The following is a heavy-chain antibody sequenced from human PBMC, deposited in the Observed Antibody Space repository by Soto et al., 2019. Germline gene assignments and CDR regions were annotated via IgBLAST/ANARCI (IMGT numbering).Heavy chain of an antibody. CDR3: ARGVLEAPTIFFDFWSPIVDV. D-gene: IGHD3-3*01. CDR1: GGSISSGDYY. Sequence: QLQLQESGPGLVRPSQTLSLTCSVSGGSISSGDYYWTWIRQSPGEGLEWIGYIYSSGITNFNPSLKSRLAMSVDTSKNQFSLRLHSLTAADTAVYYCARGVLEAPTIFFDFWSPIVDVWGQATTVIVSS. V-gene: IGHV4-30-4*01. J-gene: IGHJ6*02. CDR2: IYSSGIT.